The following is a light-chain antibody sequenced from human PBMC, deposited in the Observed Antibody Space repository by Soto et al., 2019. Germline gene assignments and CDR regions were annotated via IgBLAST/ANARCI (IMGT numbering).Light chain of an antibody. V-gene: IGKV1-39*01. CDR1: QSISSY. CDR2: AAS. J-gene: IGKJ3*01. CDR3: QQSYSSPFT. Sequence: DIQMTQSPSSLSASVGDRVTITCRASQSISSYLHWYQQKPGKAPNLLIYAASSLQSGVPSKFSGSGSGTDFTLTISSLQPEDFATYYCQQSYSSPFTVGPGTKVDIK.